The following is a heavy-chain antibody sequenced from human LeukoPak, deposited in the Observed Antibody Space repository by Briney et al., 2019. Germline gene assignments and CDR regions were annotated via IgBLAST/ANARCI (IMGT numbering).Heavy chain of an antibody. J-gene: IGHJ6*02. V-gene: IGHV1-8*01. CDR2: MNPNRGNT. D-gene: IGHD2-2*01. CDR3: ARGDCSSTSCYFFAHYYYSYGMDV. Sequence: GASVKVSCKASGYTFTSYDINWVRQATGQGLEWMGWMNPNRGNTGYAQKFQGRVTLTRHTSICTAYMELSSLRSEDTAVYYCARGDCSSTSCYFFAHYYYSYGMDVWGQGTTVTVSS. CDR1: GYTFTSYD.